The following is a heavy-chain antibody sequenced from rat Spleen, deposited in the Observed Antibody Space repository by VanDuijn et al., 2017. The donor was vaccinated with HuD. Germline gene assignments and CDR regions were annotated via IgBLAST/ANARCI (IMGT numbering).Heavy chain of an antibody. V-gene: IGHV5-7*01. J-gene: IGHJ2*01. Sequence: EVQLVESDGGLVQPGRSLKLSCAASGFTFSDCNMAWVRQAPRKGLEWVTYINYDGGITYYRDSVKGRFTISRDNAKSILYLQMDSLRSEDTATYYCARRGYYFDYWGQGVMVTVSS. CDR2: INYDGGIT. CDR3: ARRGYYFDY. CDR1: GFTFSDCN. D-gene: IGHD4-3*01.